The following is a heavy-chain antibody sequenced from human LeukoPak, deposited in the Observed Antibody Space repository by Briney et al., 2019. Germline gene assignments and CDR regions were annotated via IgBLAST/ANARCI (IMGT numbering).Heavy chain of an antibody. CDR1: GGSISSYY. D-gene: IGHD3-10*01. V-gene: IGHV4-4*07. CDR3: ARDVRRAYYGSGSSYWSDP. CDR2: IYTSGST. J-gene: IGHJ5*02. Sequence: SETLSLTCTVSGGSISSYYWSWIRQPAGKGLEWIGRIYTSGSTNYNPSLKSRVTMSVDTSKNQFSLKLSSVTAADTAVYYCARDVRRAYYGSGSSYWSDPWGQGTLVTVSS.